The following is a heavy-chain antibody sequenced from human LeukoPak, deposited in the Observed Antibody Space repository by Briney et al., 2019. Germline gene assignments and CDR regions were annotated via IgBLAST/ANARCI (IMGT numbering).Heavy chain of an antibody. CDR1: GFTFYDYA. CDR2: ISWNSGSI. CDR3: AKGMAHYDILTGESGTSDY. J-gene: IGHJ4*02. V-gene: IGHV3-9*01. Sequence: GGSLRLSCAASGFTFYDYAMHWVRHAPGKGLEWVSGISWNSGSIGCADSVKGRFTISRDNVKNSLYLQMNSLRAEDTALYYCAKGMAHYDILTGESGTSDYWGQGTLVTVSS. D-gene: IGHD3-9*01.